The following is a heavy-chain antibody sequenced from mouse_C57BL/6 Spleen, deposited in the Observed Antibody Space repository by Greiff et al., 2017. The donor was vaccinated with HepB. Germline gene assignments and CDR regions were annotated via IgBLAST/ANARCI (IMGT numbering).Heavy chain of an antibody. CDR2: IDPETGGT. V-gene: IGHV1-15*01. CDR3: TRECAYGNYAFAY. J-gene: IGHJ3*01. CDR1: GYTFTDYD. Sequence: VQLQQSGAELVRPGASVTLSCKASGYTFTDYDMHWVKQTPVHGLEWIGAIDPETGGTAYNQKFKGKVILTADKSSSTAYMALRSLTSEDSAVYYCTRECAYGNYAFAYWGQGTLVTVSA. D-gene: IGHD2-1*01.